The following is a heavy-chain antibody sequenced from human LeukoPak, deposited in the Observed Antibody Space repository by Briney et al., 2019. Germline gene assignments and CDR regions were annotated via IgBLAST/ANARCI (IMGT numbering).Heavy chain of an antibody. CDR3: ARGLWDIVVVPSAKFDL. V-gene: IGHV4-31*03. D-gene: IGHD2-2*01. CDR2: IYYSGST. CDR1: GGSINTGGYY. J-gene: IGHJ2*01. Sequence: PSQTLSLTCTVSGGSINTGGYYWSWIRQHPAKGLEWSGYIYYSGSTYYNPSLKSRVTISLDTSKNQFSLKLTSVTAADTAVYYCARGLWDIVVVPSAKFDLWGRGTLVTVSS.